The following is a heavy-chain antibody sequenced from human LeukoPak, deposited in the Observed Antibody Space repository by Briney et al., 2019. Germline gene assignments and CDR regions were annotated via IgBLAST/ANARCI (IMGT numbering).Heavy chain of an antibody. D-gene: IGHD3-10*01. J-gene: IGHJ6*03. CDR3: ARSPAGDAWPPAYYMDV. V-gene: IGHV3-7*01. Sequence: GGSLRLSCAASEFSFSTYWMSWVRQTPGKGLEWVANIKEDGTEKCYVGSVKGRFTISRDNAKKSLYLQMNSLRDDDTAVYFCARSPAGDAWPPAYYMDVWGKGTTVTVSS. CDR1: EFSFSTYW. CDR2: IKEDGTEK.